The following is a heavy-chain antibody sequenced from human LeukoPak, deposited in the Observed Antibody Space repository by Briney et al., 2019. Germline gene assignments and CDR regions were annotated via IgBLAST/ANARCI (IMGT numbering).Heavy chain of an antibody. D-gene: IGHD2-2*01. J-gene: IGHJ4*02. V-gene: IGHV3-13*01. CDR2: IGTAGDT. CDR3: ARWARYCSSTSCFRRFDY. CDR1: GFTFSSYD. Sequence: GGSLRLSCAASGFTFSSYDMHWVRQATGKGLEWVSAIGTAGDTYYPGSVKGRFTISRENAKNSLYLQMNSLRAGDTAVYYCARWARYCSSTSCFRRFDYWGQGTLVNVPS.